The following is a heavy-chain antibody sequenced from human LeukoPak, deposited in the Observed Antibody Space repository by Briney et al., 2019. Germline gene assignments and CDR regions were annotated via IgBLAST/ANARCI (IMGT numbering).Heavy chain of an antibody. D-gene: IGHD2-15*01. CDR1: GFTFTTYW. CDR2: IKQDGSEQ. V-gene: IGHV3-7*01. CDR3: ARGERGYCSGGSCYLDY. J-gene: IGHJ4*02. Sequence: GGSLRLSCAASGFTFTTYWMGWVRQAPGKGLEWVANIKQDGSEQYYVDSVKGRFTISRDNAKNSLSLQMNSLRAEDTAVYYCARGERGYCSGGSCYLDYWGQGTLVTVSS.